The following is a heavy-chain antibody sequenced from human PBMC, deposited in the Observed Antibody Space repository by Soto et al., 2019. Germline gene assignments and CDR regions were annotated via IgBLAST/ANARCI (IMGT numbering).Heavy chain of an antibody. CDR1: GFTFSSYA. CDR2: ISGSGATT. Sequence: GGSLRLSCAASGFTFSSYAMSWVRQAPGKGLEWVSAISGSGATTYYADSVKGRFTISRDNSKNTLYLQMNSLRAEDTAVYYCAKDLDSSSSRTIWGQGTMVTVSS. CDR3: AKDLDSSSSRTI. D-gene: IGHD6-6*01. V-gene: IGHV3-23*01. J-gene: IGHJ3*02.